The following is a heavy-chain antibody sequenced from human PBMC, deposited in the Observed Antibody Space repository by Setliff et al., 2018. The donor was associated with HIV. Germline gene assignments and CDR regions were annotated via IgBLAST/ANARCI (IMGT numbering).Heavy chain of an antibody. V-gene: IGHV4-30-4*08. Sequence: SETLSLTCAVYGGSVSGDYYWSWIRQPPGKGLEWIGYIYYSGSAYYNPSLKSRVTISVDTSKNQFSLKLSSVTAADTAVYYCARVGYQNWFDPWGQGTLVTVSS. CDR1: GGSVSGDYY. D-gene: IGHD3-16*02. CDR2: IYYSGSA. J-gene: IGHJ5*02. CDR3: ARVGYQNWFDP.